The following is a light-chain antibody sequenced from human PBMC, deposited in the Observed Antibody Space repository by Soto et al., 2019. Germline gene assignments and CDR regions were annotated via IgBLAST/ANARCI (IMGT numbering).Light chain of an antibody. Sequence: QSVLTQPPSVSGAPGQRVTISCTGSSSNIGAGYDVQWYQQLPGIAPKLLIYDDNSRPSGVPDRFSGSKSGTSASLAITGLQAEDEADYYCQSYDSSLSGWVFGGGTKVTVL. V-gene: IGLV1-40*01. CDR2: DDN. CDR1: SSNIGAGYD. CDR3: QSYDSSLSGWV. J-gene: IGLJ3*02.